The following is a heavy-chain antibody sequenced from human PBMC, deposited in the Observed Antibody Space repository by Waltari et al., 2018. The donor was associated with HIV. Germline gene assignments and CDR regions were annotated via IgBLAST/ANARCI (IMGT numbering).Heavy chain of an antibody. CDR3: ASHPVPFCGNRRCYGGF. D-gene: IGHD2-21*01. CDR1: GFAFVRYA. J-gene: IGHJ4*02. V-gene: IGHV3-23*01. CDR2: ISATGATT. Sequence: EVQLLESGGDLVQPGGSLRLSWAGSGFAFVRYAMCWVRQAPGKGLEWVSSISATGATTYYSDSVKGRFTISRDNSKNTLYVQMNSLVVEDTAIYYCASHPVPFCGNRRCYGGFWGQGTLVAVSS.